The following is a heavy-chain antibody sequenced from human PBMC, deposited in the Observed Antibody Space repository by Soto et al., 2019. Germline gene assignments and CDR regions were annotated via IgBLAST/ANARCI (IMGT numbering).Heavy chain of an antibody. CDR2: IYYSGST. D-gene: IGHD3-22*01. CDR1: GGSISSGGYY. J-gene: IGHJ5*02. CDR3: ASLHYYDSSGYADWFDP. Sequence: SETLSLTCTVSGGSISSGGYYWSWIRQHPGKGLEWIGYIYYSGSTYYNPSLKSRVTISVDTSKNQFSLKLSSVTAADTAVYYCASLHYYDSSGYADWFDPWGQRTLVTVSS. V-gene: IGHV4-31*03.